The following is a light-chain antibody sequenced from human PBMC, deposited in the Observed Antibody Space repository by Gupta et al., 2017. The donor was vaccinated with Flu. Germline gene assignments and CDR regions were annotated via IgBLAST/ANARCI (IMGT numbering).Light chain of an antibody. Sequence: ITISCTGTSSDVGDYNYVSWQQQYRGKPPRVMMYEVSNRPSGVANRFSGSKSGNTASLTISGRQAEDEADYYGGSDEGSSTWVFGTGTTVTVL. J-gene: IGLJ1*01. V-gene: IGLV2-14*01. CDR2: EVS. CDR1: SSDVGDYNY. CDR3: GSDEGSSTWV.